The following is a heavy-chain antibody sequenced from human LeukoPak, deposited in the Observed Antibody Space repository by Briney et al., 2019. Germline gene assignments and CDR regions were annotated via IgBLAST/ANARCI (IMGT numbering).Heavy chain of an antibody. CDR1: GGSVSSSTYY. J-gene: IGHJ4*02. CDR3: ARVLKISGSYSFDY. CDR2: IYYSGST. Sequence: SETLSLTCSVSGGSVSSSTYYWGWIRQPPGKELEWIGTIYYSGSTNYNPSLKSRVTISVDTSKNQFSLKLSSVTAADTAVYYCARVLKISGSYSFDYWGQGTLVTVSS. D-gene: IGHD1-26*01. V-gene: IGHV4-39*07.